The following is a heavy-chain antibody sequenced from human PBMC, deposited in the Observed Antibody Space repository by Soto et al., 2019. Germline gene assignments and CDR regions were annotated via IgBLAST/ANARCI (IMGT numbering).Heavy chain of an antibody. V-gene: IGHV3-23*01. J-gene: IGHJ4*02. D-gene: IGHD2-2*01. Sequence: GGSLRLSCAVSGFTFSNYAMTWVRQAPGKGLEFVSAISPGGGLTDYADSVKGRVTMTEDTSTDTAYMELSSLRSEDTAVYYCATASRSTSLFDYWGQGTLVNVSS. CDR2: ISPGGGLT. CDR1: GFTFSNYA. CDR3: ATASRSTSLFDY.